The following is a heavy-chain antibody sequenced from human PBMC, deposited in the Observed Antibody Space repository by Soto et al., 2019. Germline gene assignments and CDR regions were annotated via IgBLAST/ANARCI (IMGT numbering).Heavy chain of an antibody. J-gene: IGHJ6*03. CDR1: GFTFGSYS. CDR2: ISSSSSYI. D-gene: IGHD1-26*01. V-gene: IGHV3-21*01. Sequence: GGSLRLSCAASGFTFGSYSVNWVRQAPGKGLEWVSSISSSSSYIYYADSVKGRFTISRDNAKNSLYLQMNSLRAEDTAVYYCARAQDGGTSDDYYYYYYMDVWGKGTTVTVSS. CDR3: ARAQDGGTSDDYYYYYYMDV.